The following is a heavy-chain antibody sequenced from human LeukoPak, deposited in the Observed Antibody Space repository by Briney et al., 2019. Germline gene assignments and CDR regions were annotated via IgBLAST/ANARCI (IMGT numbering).Heavy chain of an antibody. CDR1: GGPISSSYC. Sequence: SETLSFTCTVSGGPISSSYCWGWIRQTPGKGLEWIGSIHYSGSTYYNPSLKSRVTISVDTSRNQFSLKLRSVTAADTAVYYCARLPYSHYSDSSGYFDHWGQGTLFTVSS. D-gene: IGHD3-22*01. CDR3: ARLPYSHYSDSSGYFDH. V-gene: IGHV4-39*01. J-gene: IGHJ4*02. CDR2: IHYSGST.